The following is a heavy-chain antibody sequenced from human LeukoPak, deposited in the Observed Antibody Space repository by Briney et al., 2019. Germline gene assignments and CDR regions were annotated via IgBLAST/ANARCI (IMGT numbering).Heavy chain of an antibody. CDR2: INYSGST. D-gene: IGHD5-12*01. Sequence: PSQTLSLTCTVSGGSISSGGYYWSWLRQHPGKGLEWIGYINYSGSTYYSPSLKSRVTISVDTSKNQFALKLSSVTAADTAVYYCARTGIVAVGYFDYWGQGTLVTVSS. CDR1: GGSISSGGYY. J-gene: IGHJ4*02. V-gene: IGHV4-31*03. CDR3: ARTGIVAVGYFDY.